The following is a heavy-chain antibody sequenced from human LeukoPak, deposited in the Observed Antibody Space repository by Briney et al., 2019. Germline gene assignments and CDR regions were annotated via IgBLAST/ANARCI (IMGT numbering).Heavy chain of an antibody. CDR1: GYSFTSYY. CDR2: LNPNSGGT. CDR3: AREISVAGTMIDY. D-gene: IGHD6-19*01. J-gene: IGHJ4*02. Sequence: ASVKVSCKASGYSFTSYYMHWVRQAPGQGLEWMGWLNPNSGGTNYAKNFQGRVTMASDTSINTAYMELSRLRSDDSAIYYCAREISVAGTMIDYWGQGTLVTVSS. V-gene: IGHV1-2*02.